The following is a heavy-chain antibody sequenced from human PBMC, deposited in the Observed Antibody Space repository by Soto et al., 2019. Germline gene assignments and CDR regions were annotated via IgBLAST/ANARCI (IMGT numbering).Heavy chain of an antibody. CDR2: IYSGGST. V-gene: IGHV3-66*01. J-gene: IGHJ4*02. CDR3: AGYSHKGD. CDR1: GFTVSNNY. D-gene: IGHD1-26*01. Sequence: LVESGGGLVQPGGSLRLSCAASGFTVSNNYMSWVRQAQGKGLEWVSLIYSGGSTHYADSVKGRFTISRDNSKNTLYLQMSSLRVEDTAVYYCAGYSHKGDWGQGTLVTGSS.